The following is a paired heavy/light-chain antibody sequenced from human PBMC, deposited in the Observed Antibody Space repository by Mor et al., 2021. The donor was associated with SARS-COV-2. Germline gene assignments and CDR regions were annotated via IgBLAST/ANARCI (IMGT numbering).Light chain of an antibody. V-gene: IGKV3-20*01. CDR1: RIVGSKT. CDR2: DAS. CDR3: QQLADSLTWT. Sequence: EIVLTQSPDTLSLSPGERATLSCRANRIVGSKTLAWYQQKPGQAPRLLIYDASTRATGVPDRFSGSGSGTHFSLTISRLEPEDFAVYYCQQLADSLTWTFGQGTKVEI. J-gene: IGKJ1*01.
Heavy chain of an antibody. J-gene: IGHJ4*02. CDR3: ARGVPYGDYRFDF. D-gene: IGHD4-17*01. CDR1: GYSFINYY. V-gene: IGHV1-46*01. CDR2: INPIDGST. Sequence: QVQLVQSGAEVKKPGASVTVSCKAFGYSFINYYLHWVRQAPGQGLEWMGLINPIDGSTSSTQNFQGRLTMTRDTSTSTVYMGLSGLRSDDTAIYFCARGVPYGDYRFDFWGQGTLITVSS.